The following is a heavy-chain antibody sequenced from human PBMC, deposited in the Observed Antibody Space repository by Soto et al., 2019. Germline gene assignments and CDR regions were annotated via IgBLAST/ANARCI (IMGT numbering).Heavy chain of an antibody. CDR1: GGSISSNNW. J-gene: IGHJ5*02. D-gene: IGHD2-2*01. Sequence: QVQLQESGPGLVKPSGTLSLTCAVSGGSISSNNWWSWVRQAPGPGVEWIGDIFHSGSTNYNPSLKSRVTISVDKSKNQFSLKLSSVTAADTAMYYCARLFCSSSSCLTPSWFDPWGQGTLVTVSS. CDR3: ARLFCSSSSCLTPSWFDP. CDR2: IFHSGST. V-gene: IGHV4-4*02.